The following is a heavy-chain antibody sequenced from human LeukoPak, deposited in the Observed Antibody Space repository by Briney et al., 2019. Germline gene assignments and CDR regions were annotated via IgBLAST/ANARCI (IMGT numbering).Heavy chain of an antibody. V-gene: IGHV3-30-3*01. Sequence: GGSLRLSCAASGFTFSSYAMHWVRQAPGKGLEWVAVISYDGSNKYYADSVKGRFTISRDNSKNTLYLQMNSLRAEDTALYYCAKGGTPGVGWFDPWGQGTLVTVSS. CDR2: ISYDGSNK. J-gene: IGHJ5*02. D-gene: IGHD2-15*01. CDR1: GFTFSSYA. CDR3: AKGGTPGVGWFDP.